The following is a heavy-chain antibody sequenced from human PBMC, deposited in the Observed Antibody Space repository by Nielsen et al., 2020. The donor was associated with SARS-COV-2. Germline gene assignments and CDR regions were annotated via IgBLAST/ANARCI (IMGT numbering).Heavy chain of an antibody. CDR3: AREGFWSGYQAFDI. J-gene: IGHJ3*02. Sequence: GGSLRLSCAASGFTFNTYSMNWVRQAPGKGLQWVSSISSSSSYIYYADSVKGRFTISRDNAKNSLYLQMNSLRAEDTAVYYCAREGFWSGYQAFDIWGQGTMVTVSS. CDR1: GFTFNTYS. V-gene: IGHV3-21*01. D-gene: IGHD3-3*01. CDR2: ISSSSSYI.